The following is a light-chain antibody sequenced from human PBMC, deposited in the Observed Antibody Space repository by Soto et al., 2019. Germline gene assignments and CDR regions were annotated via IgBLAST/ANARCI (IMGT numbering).Light chain of an antibody. CDR1: QSVSSY. J-gene: IGKJ3*01. CDR3: QQRSNWPPGST. Sequence: EIVLTQSPATLSLSPWERATLSCRASQSVSSYLAWYQQKPGQAPRLLIYDASSRATGIPARFSGSGSGTDFTLTISSLEPEDFADYYCQQRSNWPPGSTFGPGTKVDIK. CDR2: DAS. V-gene: IGKV3-11*01.